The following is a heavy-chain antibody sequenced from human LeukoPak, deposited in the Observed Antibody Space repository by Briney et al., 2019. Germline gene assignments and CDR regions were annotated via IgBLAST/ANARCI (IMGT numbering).Heavy chain of an antibody. Sequence: GASVKVSCKASGGTFSSYAISWVRQAPGQGLEWMGRIIPIFGTANYAQKFQGRVTITTDESTSTAYMELSSLRSEDTAVYYCARQGIAVAALTWFDPWGQGTLVTVSS. CDR3: ARQGIAVAALTWFDP. D-gene: IGHD6-19*01. CDR1: GGTFSSYA. J-gene: IGHJ5*02. V-gene: IGHV1-69*05. CDR2: IIPIFGTA.